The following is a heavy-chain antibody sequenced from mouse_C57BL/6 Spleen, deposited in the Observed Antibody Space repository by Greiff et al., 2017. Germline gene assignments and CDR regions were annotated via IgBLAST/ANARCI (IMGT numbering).Heavy chain of an antibody. CDR1: GFTFSDYG. CDR3: ARNVRGYFDY. Sequence: EVKLVESGGGLVKPGGSLKLSCAASGFTFSDYGMHWVRQAPEKGLAWVAYISSGSSTIYYADTVKGRFTISRDNAKNTLFLQMTSLRSEDTAMYYCARNVRGYFDYWGQGTTLTVSS. J-gene: IGHJ2*01. V-gene: IGHV5-17*01. CDR2: ISSGSSTI.